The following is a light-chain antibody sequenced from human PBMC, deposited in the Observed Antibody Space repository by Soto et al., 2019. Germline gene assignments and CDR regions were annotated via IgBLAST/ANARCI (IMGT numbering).Light chain of an antibody. J-gene: IGLJ3*02. Sequence: QSALTQPPSASGSPGQSVTISCTGTSGDVGGYNYVSWYQQYPGKAPKLMISEVSERPSGVPDRFSGSKSGNTASLTVSGLQAEDEADYYCSSYAGSNNLVFGGGTKLTVL. V-gene: IGLV2-8*01. CDR3: SSYAGSNNLV. CDR2: EVS. CDR1: SGDVGGYNY.